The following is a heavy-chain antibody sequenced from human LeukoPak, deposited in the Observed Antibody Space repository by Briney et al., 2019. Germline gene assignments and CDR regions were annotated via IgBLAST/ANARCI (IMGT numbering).Heavy chain of an antibody. Sequence: TGGSLRLACAASGFTFNTYNMNWVRQAPGKGLEWISYISSGSFAMYYADSVKGRFTISRDNAKKSLYLQMNSLRAEDTAVYYCARHLSGITGYTYGRGIDYWGQGTLVSVSS. J-gene: IGHJ4*02. CDR2: ISSGSFAM. CDR1: GFTFNTYN. D-gene: IGHD5-18*01. V-gene: IGHV3-48*04. CDR3: ARHLSGITGYTYGRGIDY.